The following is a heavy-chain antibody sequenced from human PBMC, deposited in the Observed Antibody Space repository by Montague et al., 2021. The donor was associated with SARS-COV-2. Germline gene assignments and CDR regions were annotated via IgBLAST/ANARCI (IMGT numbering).Heavy chain of an antibody. CDR1: GGVVLRRKS. CDR3: ASKGSGRSDLAY. J-gene: IGHJ4*02. CDR2: HLNKKT. Sequence: SETLSLTCTVSGGVVLRRKSEWHTSHLQSVAELVWRLHLNKKTKYNPSLKSRVSMSVDKSWNQFSLRLTSVTAADTAIYYCASKGSGRSDLAYWGQGPLVTVSS. V-gene: IGHV4-4*02. D-gene: IGHD1-26*01.